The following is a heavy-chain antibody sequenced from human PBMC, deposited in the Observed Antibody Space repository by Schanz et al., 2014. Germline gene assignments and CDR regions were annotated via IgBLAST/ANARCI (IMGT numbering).Heavy chain of an antibody. V-gene: IGHV1-46*03. D-gene: IGHD3-10*01. CDR3: ARDGGEVDRGVIEGVKHYCYGMDV. CDR2: INLSGGST. J-gene: IGHJ6*02. Sequence: QVQLVQSGAEVKKPGASVKVSCKASGYTFTSYSMHWVRQAPGQGLEWMGIINLSGGSTNNAQKFQGRLTMTRDTTTSAVCMEERSMRSEDTAVYYCARDGGEVDRGVIEGVKHYCYGMDVWGQGTTVTVSS. CDR1: GYTFTSYS.